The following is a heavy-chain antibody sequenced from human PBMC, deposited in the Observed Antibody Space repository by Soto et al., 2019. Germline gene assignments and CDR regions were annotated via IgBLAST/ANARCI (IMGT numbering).Heavy chain of an antibody. J-gene: IGHJ4*02. V-gene: IGHV4-4*02. CDR3: ACLYYDILTGYSSGFDY. CDR2: IYHSGST. D-gene: IGHD3-9*01. CDR1: SGSISSSNW. Sequence: TSETLSLTCAVSSGSISSSNWWSWVRQPPGKGLEWIGEIYHSGSTNYNPSLKSRVTISVDKSKNQFSLKLSSVTAADTAVYYCACLYYDILTGYSSGFDYWGQGTLVTVSS.